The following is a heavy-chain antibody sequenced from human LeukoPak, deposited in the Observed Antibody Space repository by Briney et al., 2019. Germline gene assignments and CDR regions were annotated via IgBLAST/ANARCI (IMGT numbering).Heavy chain of an antibody. CDR2: INSKSGGT. D-gene: IGHD1-26*01. CDR1: GYTFTDYY. V-gene: IGHV1-2*02. CDR3: ARGSETGTYYSGYDGAFDI. J-gene: IGHJ3*02. Sequence: ASVRVSCKSSGYTFTDYYIHWVRQAPGQGLEWMGWINSKSGGTNYAQTFQGRVTMTRDTSISTTYMELGRLRSDDTAVYYCARGSETGTYYSGYDGAFDIWGQGTMVTVSS.